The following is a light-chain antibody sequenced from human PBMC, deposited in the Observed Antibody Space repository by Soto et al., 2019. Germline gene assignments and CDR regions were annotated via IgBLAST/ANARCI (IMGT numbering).Light chain of an antibody. J-gene: IGKJ4*01. Sequence: KTTLSHRASQSVSGHLDWYQQKPGQAPMLLSYDASTRAPGIPARFSGSGSGAEFTLTISSLLSEGCGVTCCRPYLSSPAAFGLRTKV. V-gene: IGKV3-15*01. CDR3: RPYLSSPAA. CDR2: DAS. CDR1: QSVSGH.